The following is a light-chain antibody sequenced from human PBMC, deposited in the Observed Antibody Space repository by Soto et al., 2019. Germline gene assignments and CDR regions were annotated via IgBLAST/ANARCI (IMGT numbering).Light chain of an antibody. Sequence: DIQMTQSPSSLSASVGDRVTITCRASQAISNRVAWYQQKPGKAPKLLINDASSLKSGVPSRFSGSGSGTEFTLTISRLQPEDFAVYYCQQYNNWPALTFGGGTKVDI. J-gene: IGKJ4*01. V-gene: IGKV1-5*01. CDR2: DAS. CDR3: QQYNNWPALT. CDR1: QAISNR.